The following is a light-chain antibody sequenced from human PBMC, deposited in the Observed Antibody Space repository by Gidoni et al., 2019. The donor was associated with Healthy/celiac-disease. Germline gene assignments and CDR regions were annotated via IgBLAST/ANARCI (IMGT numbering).Light chain of an antibody. CDR2: DAS. Sequence: EIVLTQSPATLSLSPGERATLSCRASQSVSSYLAWYQQKPGQAPRLLIYDASNRATGIPARFSGSGSGPDFTLTISRLAPEDFAVYYCQQRSNWRGTFGQGTKVEIK. V-gene: IGKV3-11*01. J-gene: IGKJ1*01. CDR1: QSVSSY. CDR3: QQRSNWRGT.